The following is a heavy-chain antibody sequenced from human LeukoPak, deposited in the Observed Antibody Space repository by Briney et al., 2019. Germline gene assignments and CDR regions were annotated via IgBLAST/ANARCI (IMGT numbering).Heavy chain of an antibody. CDR2: INSDGSST. V-gene: IGHV3-74*01. Sequence: PGGSLRLSCAASGFTFSSYWMHWVRQAPGKGLVWVSRINSDGSSTSYADSVKGRFTISRDNAKKTLYLQMSSLRAEDTAVYYCARGYSSSSGHGMDVWGQGTTVTVSS. J-gene: IGHJ6*02. D-gene: IGHD6-6*01. CDR3: ARGYSSSSGHGMDV. CDR1: GFTFSSYW.